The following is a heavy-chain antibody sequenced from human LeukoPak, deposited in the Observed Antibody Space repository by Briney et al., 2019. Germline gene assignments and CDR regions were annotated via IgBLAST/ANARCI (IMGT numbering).Heavy chain of an antibody. CDR2: INHSGST. D-gene: IGHD3-16*01. Sequence: SETLSLTCAVYGGSFSGYYWSWIRQPPGKGLEWVGEINHSGSTNYNPSLKSRVTISVDTSKTQFSLKLSSVTAADTAVYYCARSRRVLGMLDYWGQGTLVTVSS. CDR1: GGSFSGYY. V-gene: IGHV4-34*01. CDR3: ARSRRVLGMLDY. J-gene: IGHJ4*02.